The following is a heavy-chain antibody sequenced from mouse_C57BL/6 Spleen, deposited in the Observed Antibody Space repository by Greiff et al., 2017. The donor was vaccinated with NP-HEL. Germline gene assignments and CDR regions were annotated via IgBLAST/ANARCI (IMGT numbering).Heavy chain of an antibody. D-gene: IGHD1-1*01. CDR3: ARSPYYYGSNYLDY. CDR2: ISYSGST. CDR1: GYSITSDY. V-gene: IGHV3-8*01. Sequence: DVQLQESGPGLAKPSQTLSLTCSVTGYSITSDYWNWIRKFPGNKLEYMGYISYSGSTYYNLSLKSRISITRDSSKNQYYLQLNAVTTEDTATYYCARSPYYYGSNYLDYWGQGTTLTVSS. J-gene: IGHJ2*01.